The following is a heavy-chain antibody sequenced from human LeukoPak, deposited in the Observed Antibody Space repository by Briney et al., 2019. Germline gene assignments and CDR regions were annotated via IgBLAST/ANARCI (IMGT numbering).Heavy chain of an antibody. CDR1: GFTVSSNY. CDR2: IYSGGST. CDR3: AKEISPPWAQYYYYGMDV. Sequence: GGSLRLSCAASGFTVSSNYMSWVRQAPGKGLERVSVIYSGGSTYYADSVKGRFTISRDNSKNTLYLQMNSLRAEDTAVYYCAKEISPPWAQYYYYGMDVWGQGTTVTVSS. V-gene: IGHV3-53*01. J-gene: IGHJ6*02. D-gene: IGHD7-27*01.